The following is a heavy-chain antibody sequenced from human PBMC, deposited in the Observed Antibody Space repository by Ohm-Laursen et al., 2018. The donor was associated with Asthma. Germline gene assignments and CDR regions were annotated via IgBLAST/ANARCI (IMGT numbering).Heavy chain of an antibody. Sequence: SVKVSCKASGGTFSSYAISWVRQAPGQGLEWMGGIIPIFGTANYAQKFQGRVTITADESTSTAYMELSSLRSEDTAVYYCARLYSSGWYPGYYGMDVWGQGTTVTVSS. J-gene: IGHJ6*02. V-gene: IGHV1-69*13. D-gene: IGHD6-19*01. CDR2: IIPIFGTA. CDR3: ARLYSSGWYPGYYGMDV. CDR1: GGTFSSYA.